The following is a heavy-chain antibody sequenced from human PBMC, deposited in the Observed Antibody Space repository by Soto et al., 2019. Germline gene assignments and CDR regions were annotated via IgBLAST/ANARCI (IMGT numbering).Heavy chain of an antibody. D-gene: IGHD3-3*01. V-gene: IGHV3-23*01. CDR1: GFTFSSYA. Sequence: GWSLRLSCAASGFTFSSYAMSWVRQAPGKGLEWVSAISGSGGSTYYADSVKGRFTISRDNSKNTLYLQMNSLRAEDTAVYYCAKKYTDYDFWRCYYYYYYYGMDGWGQGNTVTVAS. J-gene: IGHJ6*02. CDR3: AKKYTDYDFWRCYYYYYYYGMDG. CDR2: ISGSGGST.